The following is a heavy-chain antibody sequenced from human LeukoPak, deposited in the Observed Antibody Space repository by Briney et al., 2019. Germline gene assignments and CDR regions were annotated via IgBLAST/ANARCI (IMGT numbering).Heavy chain of an antibody. V-gene: IGHV1-24*01. D-gene: IGHD3-9*01. J-gene: IGHJ4*02. CDR2: CDPEDGET. Sequence: ASVKVSCEVSGYTLTQLSMHWVRQAPGKGREWVGGCDPEDGETIYAQKFQGRVTMTEDTSTDTAYMELSSLRSEDTAVYYCATSQYYDILTGYFGSGWGQGTLVTVSS. CDR3: ATSQYYDILTGYFGSG. CDR1: GYTLTQLS.